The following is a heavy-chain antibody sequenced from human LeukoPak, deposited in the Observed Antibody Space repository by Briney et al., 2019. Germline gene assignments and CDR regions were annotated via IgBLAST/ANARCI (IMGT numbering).Heavy chain of an antibody. V-gene: IGHV3-23*01. CDR1: GFTFNTYA. CDR2: ICGSGGCT. J-gene: IGHJ4*02. CDR3: AKTTVGYSSGRFPGWPADC. D-gene: IGHD6-19*01. Sequence: GGSLRLSCAASGFTFNTYAIYWVRQAPGKGLEWVPGICGSGGCTYYADSVKGQFTISRDNSKNTVYLQMNSLTVDDTAVYYCAKTTVGYSSGRFPGWPADCWGQGTLVTVSS.